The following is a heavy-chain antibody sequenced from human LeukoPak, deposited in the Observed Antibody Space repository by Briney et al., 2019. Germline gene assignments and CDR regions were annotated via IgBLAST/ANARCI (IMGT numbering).Heavy chain of an antibody. V-gene: IGHV4-61*02. CDR3: ARHRDELYYFDY. CDR1: GGSISSGSYY. Sequence: SEILSLTCTVSGGSISSGSYYWSWIRQPAGKGLEWIGRIYTSGSTNYNPSLKSRVTISVDTSKNQFSLKLSSVTAADTAVYYCARHRDELYYFDYWGQGTLVTVSS. D-gene: IGHD1-26*01. CDR2: IYTSGST. J-gene: IGHJ4*02.